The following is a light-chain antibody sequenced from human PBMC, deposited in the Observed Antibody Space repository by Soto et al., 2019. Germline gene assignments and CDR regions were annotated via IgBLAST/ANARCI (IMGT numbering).Light chain of an antibody. CDR3: QTWDTGTVI. CDR1: SGHSTYA. V-gene: IGLV4-69*01. J-gene: IGLJ2*01. CDR2: LHSDGSH. Sequence: QPVLTQSPSASASLGASVKLTCTLSSGHSTYAIAWHQQQPEKGPRFLMSLHSDGSHSKGAGIPDRFSGSSSGAERYLTISSLQSDDEADYFCQTWDTGTVIFGGGTKLTVL.